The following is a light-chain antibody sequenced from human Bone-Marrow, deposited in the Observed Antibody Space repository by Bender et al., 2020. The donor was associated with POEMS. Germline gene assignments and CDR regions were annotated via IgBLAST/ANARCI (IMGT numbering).Light chain of an antibody. V-gene: IGLV2-8*01. CDR2: DVS. CDR1: SSDVGGYNF. CDR3: ASYTGSQWL. J-gene: IGLJ3*02. Sequence: QSALTQPPSASGSPGQSVTISCTGTSSDVGGYNFVSWYQQHPGKAPKLMIDDVSKRPSGVPDRFSGSKSGNSASLTVSGLQAEDEADYYCASYTGSQWLFGGGTKLTVL.